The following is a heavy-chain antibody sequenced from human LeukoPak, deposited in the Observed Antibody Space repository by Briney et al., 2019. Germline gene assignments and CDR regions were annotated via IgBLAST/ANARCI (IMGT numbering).Heavy chain of an antibody. CDR3: ARGGSSPLDY. CDR1: GGTFSSYA. Sequence: SVKVSCKASGGTFSSYAISWVRQAPGQGLEWMGGIIPIFGTANYAQKFQGRVTMTTDTSTSTAYMELRSLRSDDTAVYYCARGGSSPLDYWGQGTLVTVSS. J-gene: IGHJ4*02. CDR2: IIPIFGTA. V-gene: IGHV1-69*05. D-gene: IGHD1-26*01.